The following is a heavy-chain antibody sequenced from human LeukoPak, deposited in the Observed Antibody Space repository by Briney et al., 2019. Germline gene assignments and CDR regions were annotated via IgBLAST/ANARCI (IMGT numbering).Heavy chain of an antibody. Sequence: GGSLRLSCAASGFTFSSYSMNWVRQAPGKGLEWVSYISSSSSTIYYADSVKGRFTISRDNAKNSLHLQMNSLRDEDTAVYYCARRQLWFEEYYFDYWGQGTLVTVSS. D-gene: IGHD5-18*01. CDR2: ISSSSSTI. CDR1: GFTFSSYS. V-gene: IGHV3-48*02. J-gene: IGHJ4*02. CDR3: ARRQLWFEEYYFDY.